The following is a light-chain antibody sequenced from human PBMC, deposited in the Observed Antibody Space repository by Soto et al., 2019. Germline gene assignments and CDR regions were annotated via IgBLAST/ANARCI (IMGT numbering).Light chain of an antibody. CDR3: QQRSNWPLT. V-gene: IGKV3-11*01. Sequence: EIVLTQSPATLSLSPGERATLSCRASQSVSSYLAWYQQKPGQAPRLLIYDASNRATGTPARFSGSGSGTDFTLTISSLEPEDFAVYYCQQRSNWPLTFGPGT. J-gene: IGKJ3*01. CDR2: DAS. CDR1: QSVSSY.